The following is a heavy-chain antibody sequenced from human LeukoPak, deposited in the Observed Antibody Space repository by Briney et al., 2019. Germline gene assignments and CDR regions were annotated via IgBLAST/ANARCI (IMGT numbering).Heavy chain of an antibody. CDR1: GFTFSSYW. D-gene: IGHD3-22*01. CDR3: ARVLGPPRSRVVGLTFDY. Sequence: PGGSLRLSCAASGFTFSSYWMSWVRQAPGKGLEWVANIKQDGSEKYYVDSVKGRFTISRDNAKNSLYLQMNSLRAEDTAVYYCARVLGPPRSRVVGLTFDYWGQGTLVTVSS. J-gene: IGHJ4*02. CDR2: IKQDGSEK. V-gene: IGHV3-7*01.